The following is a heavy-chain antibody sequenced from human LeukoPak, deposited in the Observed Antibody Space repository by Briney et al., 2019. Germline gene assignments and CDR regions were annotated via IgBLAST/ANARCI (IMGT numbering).Heavy chain of an antibody. CDR3: ARETTPFCSGGSCYSDYYYMDV. CDR2: IYTSGST. D-gene: IGHD2-15*01. V-gene: IGHV4-4*07. CDR1: GGSISSYY. Sequence: SETLSLTCTVSGGSISSYYWSWIRQPAGKGLEWIGRIYTSGSTNYNPSLKSRVTMSVDTSKNQFSLKLSSVTAADTAVYYCARETTPFCSGGSCYSDYYYMDVWGKGTTVTISS. J-gene: IGHJ6*03.